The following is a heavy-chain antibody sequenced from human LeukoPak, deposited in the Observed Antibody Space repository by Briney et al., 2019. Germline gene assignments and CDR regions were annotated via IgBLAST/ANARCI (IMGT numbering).Heavy chain of an antibody. CDR1: GFSFDDYA. J-gene: IGHJ6*02. D-gene: IGHD5-18*01. CDR3: AKMRNTAMAHGMDV. Sequence: GGSLRLSCAASGFSFDDYAMHWVRQAPGKGLEWVSGINWMGNNVGYADSVQGRFTISRDNAKNSLYLQMDNLRAEDTALYYCAKMRNTAMAHGMDVWGRGTTVTVSS. CDR2: INWMGNNV. V-gene: IGHV3-9*01.